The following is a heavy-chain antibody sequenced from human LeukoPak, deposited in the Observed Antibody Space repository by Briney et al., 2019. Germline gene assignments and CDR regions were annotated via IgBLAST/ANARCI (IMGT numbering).Heavy chain of an antibody. J-gene: IGHJ5*02. Sequence: GESLRLSCETSGFTLKNYWMSWLRRAPGKGLEWVSRSKYDGSTAMYAESVKGRFTTSRDNARGTLYLQMNSLRVDDTAVYYCAKSDWFDPCGRGTLVTVSS. CDR3: AKSDWFDP. CDR1: GFTLKNYW. CDR2: SKYDGSTA. V-gene: IGHV3-74*03.